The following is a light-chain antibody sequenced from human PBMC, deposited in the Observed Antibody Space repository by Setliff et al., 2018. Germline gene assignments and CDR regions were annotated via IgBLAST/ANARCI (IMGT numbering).Light chain of an antibody. CDR3: QQYSHWGMPT. Sequence: EIVMTQSLGTLSVSPGERATLSCRASQNINDNLAWYQHRPGQGPRLLLYGASTRAAGVPARFSASGSGTKFTLTISSLQSEDSAVYYCQQYSHWGMPTFGQGTKVDIK. CDR2: GAS. V-gene: IGKV3-15*01. CDR1: QNINDN. J-gene: IGKJ2*01.